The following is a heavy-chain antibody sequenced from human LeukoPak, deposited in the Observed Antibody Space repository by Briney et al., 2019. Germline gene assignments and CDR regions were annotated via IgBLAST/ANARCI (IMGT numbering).Heavy chain of an antibody. V-gene: IGHV1-69*05. Sequence: SVKVSCKASGGTFSSYAISWVRQAPGQGLEWMGRIIPIFGTANYAQKFQGRVTITTDESTSTAYMELSSLRSEDTAVCYCARESQDTAMGDYFDYWGQGTLVTVSS. D-gene: IGHD5-18*01. CDR1: GGTFSSYA. J-gene: IGHJ4*02. CDR2: IIPIFGTA. CDR3: ARESQDTAMGDYFDY.